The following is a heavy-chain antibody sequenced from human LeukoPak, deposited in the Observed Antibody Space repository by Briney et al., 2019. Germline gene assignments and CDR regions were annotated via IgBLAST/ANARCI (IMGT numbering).Heavy chain of an antibody. D-gene: IGHD3-3*01. V-gene: IGHV3-30*04. CDR2: IFYDGSIQ. J-gene: IGHJ4*02. CDR3: AKDATYYDFWSGIPAYYFDY. CDR1: GFTFSNYA. Sequence: GGSLRLTCAASGFTFSNYAMHWVRQAPGKGLEWVAVIFYDGSIQYYADSVKGRFTISRDNSKNTLYLQMNSLRAEDTAVYYCAKDATYYDFWSGIPAYYFDYWGQGTLVTVSS.